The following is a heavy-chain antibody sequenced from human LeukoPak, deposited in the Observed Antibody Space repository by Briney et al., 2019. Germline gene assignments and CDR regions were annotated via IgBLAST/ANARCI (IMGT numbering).Heavy chain of an antibody. Sequence: PGGSLRLSCAASGFTFSSYWMSWVRQPPGKGLEWVANIKQDGSENFYVDSVKGRFTISRDNAKNSLYLQINSLRAEDTALYYCARIKEWLGTYFFDSWGQGTLVTVSS. D-gene: IGHD6-19*01. CDR3: ARIKEWLGTYFFDS. J-gene: IGHJ4*02. V-gene: IGHV3-7*03. CDR1: GFTFSSYW. CDR2: IKQDGSEN.